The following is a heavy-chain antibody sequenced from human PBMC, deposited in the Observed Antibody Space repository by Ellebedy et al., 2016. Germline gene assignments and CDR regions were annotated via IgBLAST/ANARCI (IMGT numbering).Heavy chain of an antibody. Sequence: SETLSLTXTVSDGSISAYYWSWIRQSPGNGLEWIGNIHYSGTTNYNPSFKSRFTISVDTSRNQFSLKVTSVTAADTAVYSCARGARRDGYLVGFDYWGQGILVIVSS. CDR2: IHYSGTT. V-gene: IGHV4-59*01. CDR1: DGSISAYY. CDR3: ARGARRDGYLVGFDY. J-gene: IGHJ4*02. D-gene: IGHD5-24*01.